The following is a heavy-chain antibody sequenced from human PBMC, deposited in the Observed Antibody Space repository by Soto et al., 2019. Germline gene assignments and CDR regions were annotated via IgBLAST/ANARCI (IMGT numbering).Heavy chain of an antibody. CDR3: VRLSSHYDVLTGYYLQYYFDS. CDR1: GGSISNSY. D-gene: IGHD3-9*01. Sequence: PSETLSLTCTVSGGSISNSYWSWIRQPPGKGLEWIGYIYYSGSTHHNPSLKSRVTISVDTSKNQFSLKLSSVTAADSAVYYCVRLSSHYDVLTGYYLQYYFDSWGQGTLVTVSS. CDR2: IYYSGST. V-gene: IGHV4-59*08. J-gene: IGHJ4*02.